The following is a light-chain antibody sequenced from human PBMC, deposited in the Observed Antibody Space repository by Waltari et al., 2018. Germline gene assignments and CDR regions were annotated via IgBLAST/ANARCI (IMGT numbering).Light chain of an antibody. CDR3: SSYTTSTTTF. J-gene: IGLJ2*01. CDR1: SSDVGGHNY. V-gene: IGLV2-14*03. Sequence: QSALSQPASVSGSPGQSITISCTGTSSDVGGHNYVSWYQQHPGKAPKLMIYGVSNRPSGVSDRFSGSKSGNTASLTISGLQAEDEADYYCSSYTTSTTTFFGGGTKLTVL. CDR2: GVS.